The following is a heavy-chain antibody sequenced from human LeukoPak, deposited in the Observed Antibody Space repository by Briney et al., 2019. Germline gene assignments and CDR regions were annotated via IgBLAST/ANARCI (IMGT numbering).Heavy chain of an antibody. CDR2: INPNSGGT. V-gene: IGHV1-2*02. Sequence: ASVKVSCKASGYTFTGYYMHWVRQAPGQGLEWMGWINPNSGGTNYAQKFQGRVTMTRDTSISTAYMELSRLRSDDTAVYYCARDSSGYYYWAYGMDVWGQGTTVTVSS. D-gene: IGHD3-22*01. CDR1: GYTFTGYY. CDR3: ARDSSGYYYWAYGMDV. J-gene: IGHJ6*02.